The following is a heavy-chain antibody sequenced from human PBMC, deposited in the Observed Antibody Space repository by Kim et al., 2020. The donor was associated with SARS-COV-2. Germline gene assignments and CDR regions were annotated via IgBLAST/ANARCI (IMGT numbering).Heavy chain of an antibody. CDR3: ARYYYGSGSYYNPGYYYYGMDV. CDR2: INHSGST. J-gene: IGHJ6*02. D-gene: IGHD3-10*01. Sequence: SETLSLTCAVYGGSFSGYYWSWIRQPPGKGLEWIGEINHSGSTNYNPSLKSRVTISVDTSKNQFSLKLSSVTAADTAVYYCARYYYGSGSYYNPGYYYYGMDVWGQGTTVTVSS. V-gene: IGHV4-34*01. CDR1: GGSFSGYY.